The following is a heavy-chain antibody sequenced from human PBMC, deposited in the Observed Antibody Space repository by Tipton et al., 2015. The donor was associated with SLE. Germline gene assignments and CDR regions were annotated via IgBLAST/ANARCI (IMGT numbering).Heavy chain of an antibody. CDR3: ARDGGKVVVPAAYDY. J-gene: IGHJ4*02. CDR1: GFTFDDYA. V-gene: IGHV3-9*01. CDR2: ISWNSGSI. Sequence: SLRLSCAASGFTFDDYAMHWVRQAPGKGLEWVSGISWNSGSIGYADSVKGRFTISRDNAKNSLYLQMNSLRAEDTAVYYCARDGGKVVVPAAYDYWGQGTLVTVSS. D-gene: IGHD2-2*01.